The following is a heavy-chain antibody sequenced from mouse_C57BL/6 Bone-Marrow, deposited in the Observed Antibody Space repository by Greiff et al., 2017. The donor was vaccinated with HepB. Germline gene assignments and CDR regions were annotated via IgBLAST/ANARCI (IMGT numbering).Heavy chain of an antibody. Sequence: DVKLQESGPGLVKPSQSLSLTCSVTGYSITSGYYWNWIRQFPGNKLEWMGYISYDGSNNYNPSLKNRISITRDTSKNQFFLKLNSVTTEDTATYYCASQFLRGAMDYWGQGTSVTVSS. D-gene: IGHD1-1*01. CDR1: GYSITSGYY. V-gene: IGHV3-6*01. J-gene: IGHJ4*01. CDR3: ASQFLRGAMDY. CDR2: ISYDGSN.